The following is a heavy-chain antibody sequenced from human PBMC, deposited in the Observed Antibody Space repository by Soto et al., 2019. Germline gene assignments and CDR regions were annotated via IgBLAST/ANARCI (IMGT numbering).Heavy chain of an antibody. CDR2: VKSRPDGGTT. CDR1: GFSFSNAW. CDR3: TTVFLLPRGLGSSVF. J-gene: IGHJ4*02. D-gene: IGHD6-25*01. V-gene: IGHV3-15*01. Sequence: EGQLEQSGGGLVRSGGSLRLSCVASGFSFSNAWMTWVRQAPGKGLEWVGRVKSRPDGGTTDYASPVRGRFTITRDDSTSTVYLQMHSLKGEDTAVYYCTTVFLLPRGLGSSVFWGQGALVTVSS.